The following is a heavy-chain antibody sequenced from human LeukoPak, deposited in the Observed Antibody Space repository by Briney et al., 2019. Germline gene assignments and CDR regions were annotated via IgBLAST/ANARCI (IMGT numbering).Heavy chain of an antibody. CDR1: GFTFSSYG. Sequence: PGRSLRLSCAAPGFTFSSYGMHWVRQAPGKGLEWVAVISYDGSNKYYADSVKGRFTISRDNSKNTLYLQMNSLRAEDTAVYYCAKDGRSGYLRGGVRYFDYWGQGTLVTVSS. J-gene: IGHJ4*02. CDR2: ISYDGSNK. D-gene: IGHD5-12*01. V-gene: IGHV3-30*18. CDR3: AKDGRSGYLRGGVRYFDY.